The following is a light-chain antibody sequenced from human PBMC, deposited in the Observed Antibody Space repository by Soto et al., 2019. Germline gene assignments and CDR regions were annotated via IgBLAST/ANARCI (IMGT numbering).Light chain of an antibody. Sequence: QSALTQPPSVSGSPGQSVTISRTGTSSDVGSYNRVSWYQQPPGTAPKLMIYEVSNRPSGVPDRFSGSKSGNTASLTISGLQAEDEADYYCSSYTSSSTVVFGGGTKVTVL. CDR2: EVS. CDR3: SSYTSSSTVV. CDR1: SSDVGSYNR. J-gene: IGLJ2*01. V-gene: IGLV2-18*02.